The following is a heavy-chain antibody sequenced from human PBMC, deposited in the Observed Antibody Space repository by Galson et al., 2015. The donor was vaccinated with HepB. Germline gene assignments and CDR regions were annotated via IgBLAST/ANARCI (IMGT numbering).Heavy chain of an antibody. Sequence: SLRLSCAASGFTFSSYGMHWARQAPGKGLEWVAFIRYDGYTKYYVDSVKGRFTISRDNSENTLHLHMNNLRGEDTGLYYCAKDGAIAAAGTGYFYVDVWGEGTTVSVSS. CDR2: IRYDGYTK. J-gene: IGHJ6*03. D-gene: IGHD6-13*01. CDR3: AKDGAIAAAGTGYFYVDV. CDR1: GFTFSSYG. V-gene: IGHV3-30*02.